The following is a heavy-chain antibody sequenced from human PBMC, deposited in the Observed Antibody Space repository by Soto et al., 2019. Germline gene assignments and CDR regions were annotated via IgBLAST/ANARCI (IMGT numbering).Heavy chain of an antibody. CDR2: IYHDGST. CDR1: GGSVSSDSYY. V-gene: IGHV4-61*01. Sequence: LSLTCTVSGGSVSSDSYYWSWIQQPPGKGLEWMGYIYHDGSTNHNPSLKSRVTISVHTSKTQFSLKRSSVTAADTAVYYCARYFCGWNGRSYYYHVLDVWGQGTTVTVSS. CDR3: ARYFCGWNGRSYYYHVLDV. D-gene: IGHD1-1*01. J-gene: IGHJ6*02.